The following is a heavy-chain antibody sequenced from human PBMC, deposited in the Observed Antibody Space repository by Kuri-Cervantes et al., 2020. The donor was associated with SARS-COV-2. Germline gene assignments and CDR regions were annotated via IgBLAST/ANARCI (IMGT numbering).Heavy chain of an antibody. CDR1: GGSISSYY. D-gene: IGHD2-15*01. Sequence: SETLSLTCTVSGGSISSYYWSWIRQPPGKGLEWIGYIYYSGSTYYNPSLKSRVTLSADTSKNQFSLKLSSVTAADTAVYYCAGLMGRDYYYYGMDVWGQGTTVTVSS. V-gene: IGHV4-59*08. CDR2: IYYSGST. CDR3: AGLMGRDYYYYGMDV. J-gene: IGHJ6*02.